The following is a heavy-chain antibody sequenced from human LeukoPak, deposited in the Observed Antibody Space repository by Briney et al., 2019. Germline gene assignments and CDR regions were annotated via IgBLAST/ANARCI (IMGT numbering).Heavy chain of an antibody. CDR3: ARLWSGSFYFDR. CDR1: GGSIRSSDW. CDR2: IYHSGST. V-gene: IGHV4-4*03. D-gene: IGHD1-26*01. Sequence: PGTLSLTCTVSGGSIRSSDWRSWVRQPPGKGLEGSGEIYHSGSTHYNPSLKSRVTISVDKSRNQFSLELSSVTAADTAVYYCARLWSGSFYFDRWGQGTLVTVSS. J-gene: IGHJ4*02.